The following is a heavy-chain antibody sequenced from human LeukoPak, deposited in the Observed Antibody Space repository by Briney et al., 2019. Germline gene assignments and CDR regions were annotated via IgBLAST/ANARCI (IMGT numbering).Heavy chain of an antibody. CDR1: GFTFSSYS. J-gene: IGHJ4*02. CDR2: ISSSSSTI. V-gene: IGHV3-48*01. CDR3: ARDPYYYDSSGYFH. Sequence: GGSLRLSCAASGFTFSSYSMNWVRQAPGKGLEWVSYISSSSSTIYYADSVKGRFTISRDNAKNSLYLQMNSLRAEDTAVYYCARDPYYYDSSGYFHWGQGTLVTVSS. D-gene: IGHD3-22*01.